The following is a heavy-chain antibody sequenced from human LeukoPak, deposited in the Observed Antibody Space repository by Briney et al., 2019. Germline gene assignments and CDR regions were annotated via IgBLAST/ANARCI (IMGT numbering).Heavy chain of an antibody. CDR3: AKGGYSYGSSSSFVY. CDR1: GFTFDDYA. D-gene: IGHD5-18*01. J-gene: IGHJ4*02. V-gene: IGHV3-9*01. CDR2: ISWNSGSI. Sequence: HPGGSLRLSCAASGFTFDDYAMHWVRQAPGKGLEWVSGISWNSGSIGYADSVKGRFTISRDNAKNSLYLQMNSLRAEDTALYYCAKGGYSYGSSSSFVYWGQGTLVTVSS.